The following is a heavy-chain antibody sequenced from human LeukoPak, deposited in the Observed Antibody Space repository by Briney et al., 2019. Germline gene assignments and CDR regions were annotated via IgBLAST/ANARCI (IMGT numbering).Heavy chain of an antibody. CDR3: ARDGESGSGSFDY. V-gene: IGHV3-53*01. CDR2: IYSGGST. J-gene: IGHJ4*02. D-gene: IGHD3-10*01. Sequence: GGSLRLSCAASGFTVSSNYMSWVRQAPGKGLEWVSSIYSGGSTYYTDSVKGRFTISRDISKSALYLQMNSLRAEDTAVYYCARDGESGSGSFDYWGQGTLVTVSS. CDR1: GFTVSSNY.